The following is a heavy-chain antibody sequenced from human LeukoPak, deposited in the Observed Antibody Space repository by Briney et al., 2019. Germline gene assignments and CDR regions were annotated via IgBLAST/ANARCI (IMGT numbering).Heavy chain of an antibody. D-gene: IGHD3-22*01. CDR1: GGSMSSYY. Sequence: SETLSLTCSVSGGSMSSYYWSWIRQPPGKGLEWIGSIFRSGTTYYNPSLRSRVTISVDTSKNQFSLKLSSVTAADTAVYYCARDSRNYYDSSGRYYFDYWGQGTLVTVSS. J-gene: IGHJ4*02. CDR3: ARDSRNYYDSSGRYYFDY. V-gene: IGHV4-38-2*02. CDR2: IFRSGTT.